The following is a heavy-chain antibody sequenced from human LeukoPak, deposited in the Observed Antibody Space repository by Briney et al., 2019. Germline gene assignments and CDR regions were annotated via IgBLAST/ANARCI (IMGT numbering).Heavy chain of an antibody. Sequence: KASETLSLTCTVSGGSISIYYWNWIRQPAGKGLEWIGRIYTNENTFFNPSLKSRVTMSVDPSKNQFSLQLTSVTAADAAVYYCARSSDSSGYYGGGIIDYWGQGTLVTVSS. CDR2: IYTNENT. CDR1: GGSISIYY. D-gene: IGHD6-19*01. V-gene: IGHV4-4*07. CDR3: ARSSDSSGYYGGGIIDY. J-gene: IGHJ4*02.